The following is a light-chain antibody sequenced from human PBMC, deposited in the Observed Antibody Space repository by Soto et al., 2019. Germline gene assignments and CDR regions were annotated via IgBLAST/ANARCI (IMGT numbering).Light chain of an antibody. Sequence: NVLTQSAATLSLSPGDRAPLSCRASQSVSSYLAWYQQKPGQAPRLLIYDASNRATGIPARFSGSGSGTDFTLTISSLEPEDFAVYYCQQYGSSPWTSGQG. CDR3: QQYGSSPWT. J-gene: IGKJ1*01. CDR2: DAS. CDR1: QSVSSY. V-gene: IGKV3-11*01.